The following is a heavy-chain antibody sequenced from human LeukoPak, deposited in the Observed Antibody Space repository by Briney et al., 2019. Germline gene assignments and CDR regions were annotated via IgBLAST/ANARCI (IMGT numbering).Heavy chain of an antibody. J-gene: IGHJ4*02. Sequence: GGSLRLSCAASGFDFSSNWMHWVRHAPGQGLVWVSRIKGDGISTNYADSVKGRFTISRDIAKNTLYLQMNSLRAEDTGVCYCAKDHYWSINYWGRGTLVTVSS. CDR2: IKGDGIST. CDR1: GFDFSSNW. CDR3: AKDHYWSINY. V-gene: IGHV3-74*01. D-gene: IGHD3-3*01.